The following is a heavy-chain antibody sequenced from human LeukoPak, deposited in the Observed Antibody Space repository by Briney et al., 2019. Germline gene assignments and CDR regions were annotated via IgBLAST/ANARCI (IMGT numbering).Heavy chain of an antibody. J-gene: IGHJ5*02. Sequence: PSETLSLTCTVSGGSISSGSYYWGWVRQPPGKGLEWIGSTSYSGTTYYNLSLKSRVTLSVDTSKNQFSLKLSSVTAADTALYYCARGWLQSWFDPWGQGTLVTVSS. CDR3: ARGWLQSWFDP. CDR2: TSYSGTT. D-gene: IGHD5-24*01. CDR1: GGSISSGSYY. V-gene: IGHV4-39*01.